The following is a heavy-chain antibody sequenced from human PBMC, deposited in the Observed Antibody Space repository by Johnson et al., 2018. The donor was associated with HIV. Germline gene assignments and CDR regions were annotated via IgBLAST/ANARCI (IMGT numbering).Heavy chain of an antibody. CDR3: ARELGYSSSNDAFDI. CDR2: IWYDGSNK. V-gene: IGHV3-30*19. D-gene: IGHD6-13*01. CDR1: GFTFSSYG. J-gene: IGHJ3*02. Sequence: VESGGGVVQPGRSLRLSCAASGFTFSSYGMHWVRQAPGKGLEWVAVIWYDGSNKYYADSVKGRFTISRDNSKNTLYLQMNSLRAEDTAVYYCARELGYSSSNDAFDIWGQGTMVTVSS.